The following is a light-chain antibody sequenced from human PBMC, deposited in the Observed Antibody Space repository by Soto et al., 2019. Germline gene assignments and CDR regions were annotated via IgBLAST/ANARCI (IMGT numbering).Light chain of an antibody. CDR1: SSDVGSYNL. Sequence: QSALTQPASVSGSPGQSITISCTGTSSDVGSYNLVSWYQQYPGKAPKVMIYEVSKRPSGVSNRFSGSKSGNTASLRISGVQGGSQGDLFLLSLGGRPFVFGGGTKLTVL. CDR3: LSLGGRPFV. J-gene: IGLJ2*01. CDR2: EVS. V-gene: IGLV2-23*02.